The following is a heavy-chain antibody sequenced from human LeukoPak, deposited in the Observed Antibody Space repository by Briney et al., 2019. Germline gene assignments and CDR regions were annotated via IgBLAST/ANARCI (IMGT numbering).Heavy chain of an antibody. J-gene: IGHJ3*01. CDR2: INSDGSST. V-gene: IGHV3-74*01. CDR1: GFTFSRSW. D-gene: IGHD6-13*01. CDR3: ARDLATSSWADAFEL. Sequence: PGGSLRLSCAASGFTFSRSWMHWVRQGPGKGLVWVSRINSDGSSTRYADFVKGRFTISRDNAKNSLYLQMNSLRAEDTAVYYCARDLATSSWADAFELWGQGTMVTVSP.